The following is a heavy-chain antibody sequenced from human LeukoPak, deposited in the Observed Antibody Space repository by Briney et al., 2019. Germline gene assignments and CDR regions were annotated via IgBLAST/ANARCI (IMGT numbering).Heavy chain of an antibody. CDR1: GYTFTSYA. J-gene: IGHJ6*02. D-gene: IGHD3-10*01. CDR3: ARGDMVRGVITYYGMDV. Sequence: ASVKVSCKASGYTFTSYAMNWVRQAPGQGLEWMGWINTNTGNPTYAQGFTGRFVFSLDTSVSTAYLQISSLKAEDTAVYYCARGDMVRGVITYYGMDVWGQGTTVTVSS. CDR2: INTNTGNP. V-gene: IGHV7-4-1*02.